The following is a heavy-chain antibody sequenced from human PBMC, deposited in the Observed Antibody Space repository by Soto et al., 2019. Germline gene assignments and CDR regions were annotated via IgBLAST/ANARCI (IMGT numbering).Heavy chain of an antibody. CDR1: GFTFDDYA. V-gene: IGHV3-9*01. Sequence: GGSLRLSCAASGFTFDDYAMHWVRQAPGKGLEWVSGISWNSGSIGYADSVKGRFTISRDNAKNSLYLQMNSLRAEDTALYYCAKEGTAMVRGGFDYWGQGTLVTVSS. J-gene: IGHJ4*02. CDR3: AKEGTAMVRGGFDY. D-gene: IGHD5-18*01. CDR2: ISWNSGSI.